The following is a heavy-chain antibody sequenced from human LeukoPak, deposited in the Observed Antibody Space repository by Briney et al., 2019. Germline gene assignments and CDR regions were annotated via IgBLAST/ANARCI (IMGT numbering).Heavy chain of an antibody. Sequence: GGSLRLSCAASGFTFSSYWMSWVRQAPGKGLEWVANIKQDGSEKYYVDSVKGRVTISRDNAKNSLYLQMNSLRAEDTAVYYCASLYSSGWTRDYWGQGTLVTVSS. D-gene: IGHD6-25*01. CDR2: IKQDGSEK. J-gene: IGHJ4*02. V-gene: IGHV3-7*01. CDR1: GFTFSSYW. CDR3: ASLYSSGWTRDY.